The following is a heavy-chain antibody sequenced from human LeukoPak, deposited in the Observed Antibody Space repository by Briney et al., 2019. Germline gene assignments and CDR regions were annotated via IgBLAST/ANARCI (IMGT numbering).Heavy chain of an antibody. V-gene: IGHV4-59*11. CDR3: ARVEWELLGAHL. CDR2: VFFTGST. Sequence: SETLSLTCSVSGDSIRSHYWSWIRQPPGKRPEWIGHVFFTGSTTYNPTLEGRVTISIDTSGSQFSLKLTSVTVADTAVYYCARVEWELLGAHLWGQGILLSVSS. D-gene: IGHD1-26*01. CDR1: GDSIRSHY. J-gene: IGHJ4*02.